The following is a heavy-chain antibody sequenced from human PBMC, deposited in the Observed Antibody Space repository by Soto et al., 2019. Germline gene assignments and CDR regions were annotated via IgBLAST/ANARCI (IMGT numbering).Heavy chain of an antibody. CDR3: ARVGYSSGWYVAHYYYYYGMDV. J-gene: IGHJ6*02. CDR2: MNPNSGNT. Sequence: ASVKVSCKVSGYTFTSYDINWVRQATGQGLEWMGWMNPNSGNTGYAQKFQGRVTMTRNTSISTAYMELSSLRSEDTAVYYCARVGYSSGWYVAHYYYYYGMDVWGQGTTVTVS. V-gene: IGHV1-8*01. CDR1: GYTFTSYD. D-gene: IGHD6-19*01.